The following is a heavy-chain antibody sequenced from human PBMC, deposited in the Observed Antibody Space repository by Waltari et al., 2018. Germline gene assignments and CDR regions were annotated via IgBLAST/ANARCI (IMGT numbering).Heavy chain of an antibody. D-gene: IGHD6-19*01. J-gene: IGHJ4*02. CDR3: AKDSLGKFTVAGSTVDY. Sequence: QVQLVESGGGVVQPGRSLRLSCAASGFTFSSYGLHWVRQAPGKGLEWVAVISYDGSNQYYADSVKGRFTISRDNSKNTLYLQMTSLRAEDTAVYYCAKDSLGKFTVAGSTVDYWGQGTLVTVSS. CDR2: ISYDGSNQ. V-gene: IGHV3-30*18. CDR1: GFTFSSYG.